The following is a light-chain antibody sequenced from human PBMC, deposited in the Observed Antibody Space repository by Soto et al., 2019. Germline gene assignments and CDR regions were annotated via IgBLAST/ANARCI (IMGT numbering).Light chain of an antibody. CDR2: GAS. V-gene: IGKV3-15*01. CDR1: QSVSSN. Sequence: DTVMTQSPATLSVSPGERDTLSCRASQSVSSNLAWYQQKPGQAPRLLISGASTRATGVPARFSGSGSGTEFTLTISSLQSEDFAVYYCQQYNNWPRTFGQGTKLEI. J-gene: IGKJ2*02. CDR3: QQYNNWPRT.